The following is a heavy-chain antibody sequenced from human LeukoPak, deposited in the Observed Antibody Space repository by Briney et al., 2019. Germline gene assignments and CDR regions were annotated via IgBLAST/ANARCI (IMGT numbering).Heavy chain of an antibody. D-gene: IGHD3-22*01. CDR2: INPNSGGT. CDR3: ARGPRSSSGYYEFDH. CDR1: GYTFTGYY. V-gene: IGHV1-2*02. J-gene: IGHJ4*02. Sequence: ASVKVSCKASGYTFTGYYMHWVQQAPGQGLEWMGGINPNSGGTYYAQKFQGRVTMPRDTSISTAHMELSRLTSDDTAVYYCARGPRSSSGYYEFDHWGQGTLVTVSS.